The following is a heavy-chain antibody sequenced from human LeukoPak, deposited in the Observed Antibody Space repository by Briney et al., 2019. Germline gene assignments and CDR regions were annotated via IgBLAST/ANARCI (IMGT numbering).Heavy chain of an antibody. CDR1: GGSCDDYY. CDR3: ARGRDRSKAGDH. J-gene: IGHJ4*02. Sequence: SETLSLTCAVYGGSCDDYYCSWIRQPPGKGLEWIGEIHPSGIFYYNSSLMSRVTISIDTSRSQFSLRLTSVTAADTGFYYCARGRDRSKAGDHWGQGSLVTVSS. D-gene: IGHD5-24*01. V-gene: IGHV4-34*01. CDR2: IHPSGIF.